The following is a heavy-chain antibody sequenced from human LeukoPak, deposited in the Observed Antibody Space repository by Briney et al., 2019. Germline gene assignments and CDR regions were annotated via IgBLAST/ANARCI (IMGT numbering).Heavy chain of an antibody. D-gene: IGHD5-12*01. V-gene: IGHV3-30-3*01. CDR1: GFTFSSHA. Sequence: PGGSLRLSCAASGFTFSSHAMHWVRQAPGKGLEWVAVISFDGSNNYYADSVKGRFTISRDNSKNTLYLQMNSLRTEDTAVYYCASVGGYDPLFDHWGQGTLVTVSS. J-gene: IGHJ4*02. CDR3: ASVGGYDPLFDH. CDR2: ISFDGSNN.